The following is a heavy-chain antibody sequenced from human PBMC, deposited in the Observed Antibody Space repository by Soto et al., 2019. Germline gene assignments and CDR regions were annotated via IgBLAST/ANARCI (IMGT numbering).Heavy chain of an antibody. Sequence: QAQLVESGGGVVQPGRSLRLSCAASGFTFSLYGMHWVRQAPGKGLEWVAAIWDDGRRKDYADSVKDRLFTSRDNSKNTLYLQLDSMRAEDTAVYCCAAWQESLNFHYWGQGTLVIVSS. CDR1: GFTFSLYG. CDR2: IWDDGRRK. J-gene: IGHJ4*02. CDR3: AAWQESLNFHY. V-gene: IGHV3-33*01.